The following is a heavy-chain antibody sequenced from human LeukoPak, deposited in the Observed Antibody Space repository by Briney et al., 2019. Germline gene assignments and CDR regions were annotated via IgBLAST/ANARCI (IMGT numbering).Heavy chain of an antibody. CDR3: ATRETIAAANDAFDI. J-gene: IGHJ3*02. D-gene: IGHD6-13*01. V-gene: IGHV3-48*03. CDR2: ISSSGSTI. Sequence: GGSLRLSCAASGFTFSSYEMNWVRQAPGKGLEWVSYISSSGSTIYYADSVKGRFTISRDNAKNSLYLQMNSLRAEDTAVYYSATRETIAAANDAFDIWGQGTMVTVSS. CDR1: GFTFSSYE.